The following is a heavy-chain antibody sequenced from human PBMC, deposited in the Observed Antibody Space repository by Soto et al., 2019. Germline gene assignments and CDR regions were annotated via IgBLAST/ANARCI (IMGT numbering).Heavy chain of an antibody. V-gene: IGHV4-59*01. D-gene: IGHD2-15*01. CDR2: IYYSGST. Sequence: QVQLQESGPRLVKPSETLSLTCTVSGDSISPYYWSWIRQPPGKELEWIGNIYYSGSTEYNPSFKSRVTITVDTAKNQFSLKLSSVTAADTAVYYCAKGSTGSWDYWGQGTLVTVSS. J-gene: IGHJ4*02. CDR3: AKGSTGSWDY. CDR1: GDSISPYY.